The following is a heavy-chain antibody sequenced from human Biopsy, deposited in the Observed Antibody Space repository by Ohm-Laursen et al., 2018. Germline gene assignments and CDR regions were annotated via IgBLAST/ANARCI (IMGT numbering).Heavy chain of an antibody. V-gene: IGHV3-21*04. CDR3: ATFRASWDTTQGGDY. D-gene: IGHD1-26*01. Sequence: SLRLSCAASGFIFSTYTMNWVRQAPGEGLEWVSSISSRSSDIYYADSVKGRFTISRDNAKNSLYLQMNSLRAADTAVYFCATFRASWDTTQGGDYWGQGTLVTVSS. J-gene: IGHJ4*02. CDR2: ISSRSSDI. CDR1: GFIFSTYT.